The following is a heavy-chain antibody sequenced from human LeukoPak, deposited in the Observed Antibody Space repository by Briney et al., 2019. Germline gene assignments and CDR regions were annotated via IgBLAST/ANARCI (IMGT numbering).Heavy chain of an antibody. D-gene: IGHD5-18*01. V-gene: IGHV3-30*02. CDR2: IRYDGSNK. CDR1: GFTFSSYG. J-gene: IGHJ4*02. CDR3: AKDWAYTAMVYFDY. Sequence: GGSLRLSCAASGFTFSSYGMHWVRQAPGKGLEWVAFIRYDGSNKYYADSVKGRFTISRDNSKNTLYLQMNSLRAEDTAVYYFAKDWAYTAMVYFDYWGQGTLVTVSS.